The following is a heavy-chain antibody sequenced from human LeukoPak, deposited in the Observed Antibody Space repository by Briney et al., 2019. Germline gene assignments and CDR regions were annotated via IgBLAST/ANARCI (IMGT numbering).Heavy chain of an antibody. Sequence: ASVKVSCKAPGGTFSSSGFTWMRQAPGQGLEWMGRVVPFLDITNHAQKFQGRLSITADKSTSTTYMELSSLRSEDTAVYYCAKTSQFVVVPAALNYWGQGTLVTVSS. J-gene: IGHJ4*02. CDR1: GGTFSSSG. V-gene: IGHV1-69*04. CDR2: VVPFLDIT. D-gene: IGHD2-2*01. CDR3: AKTSQFVVVPAALNY.